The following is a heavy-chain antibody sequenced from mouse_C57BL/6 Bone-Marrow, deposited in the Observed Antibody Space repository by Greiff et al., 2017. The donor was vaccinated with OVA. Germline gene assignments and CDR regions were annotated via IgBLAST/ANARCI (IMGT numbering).Heavy chain of an antibody. CDR3: ASPWAY. J-gene: IGHJ3*01. V-gene: IGHV1-50*01. CDR2: IDPSDSYT. Sequence: QVQLQQPGAELVKPGASVKLSCKASGYTFTSYWMQWVKQRPGQGLEWIGEIDPSDSYTNYNQKFKGKATLTVDTSSSTAYMQLSSLTSEDSAVYYCASPWAYWGQGTLVTVSA. CDR1: GYTFTSYW.